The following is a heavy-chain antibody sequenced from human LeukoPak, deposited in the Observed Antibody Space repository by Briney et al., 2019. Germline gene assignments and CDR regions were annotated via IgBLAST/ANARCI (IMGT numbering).Heavy chain of an antibody. CDR3: ARVWSSGYTKDY. J-gene: IGHJ4*02. CDR1: GFTFSSYS. D-gene: IGHD3-22*01. V-gene: IGHV3-48*04. CDR2: ISSSSSTI. Sequence: GGSLRLSCAASGFTFSSYSIDWVRQASGKGLEWLSYISSSSSTIYYADSVKGRFTISRDNAKNSVYLQMNSLRAEDTAVYYCARVWSSGYTKDYWGQGTRVTVSS.